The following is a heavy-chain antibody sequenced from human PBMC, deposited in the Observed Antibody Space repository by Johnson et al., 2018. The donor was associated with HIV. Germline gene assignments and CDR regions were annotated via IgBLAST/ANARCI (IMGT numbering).Heavy chain of an antibody. CDR2: ISYDGSNK. D-gene: IGHD3-22*01. V-gene: IGHV3-30*04. J-gene: IGHJ3*02. CDR3: AKDQASGYYWDAFDI. Sequence: QVQLVESGGGVVQPGRSLRLSCAASGFTFSSYPMHWVRQAPGKGLEWVAVISYDGSNKYYADSVKGRFTISRDNAKNSLYLQMNSLRAEDTAVYYCAKDQASGYYWDAFDIWGQGTMVTVSS. CDR1: GFTFSSYP.